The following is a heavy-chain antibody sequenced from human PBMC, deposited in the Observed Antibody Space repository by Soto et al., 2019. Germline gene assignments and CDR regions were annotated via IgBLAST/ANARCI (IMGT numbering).Heavy chain of an antibody. Sequence: GGSLRLSCAASGFTFSSYAMHWVRQAPGKGLEWVAVISYDGSNKYYADSVKGRFTISRDNSKNTLYLQMNSLRAEDTAVYYCANIAVAGPLDYWGQGTLVTVSS. CDR3: ANIAVAGPLDY. J-gene: IGHJ4*02. CDR2: ISYDGSNK. CDR1: GFTFSSYA. V-gene: IGHV3-30-3*01. D-gene: IGHD6-19*01.